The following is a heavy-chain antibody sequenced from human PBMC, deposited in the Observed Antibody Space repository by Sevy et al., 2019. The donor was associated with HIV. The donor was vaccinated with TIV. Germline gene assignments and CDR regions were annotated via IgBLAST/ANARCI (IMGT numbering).Heavy chain of an antibody. CDR2: ISWNSGSI. V-gene: IGHV3-9*01. Sequence: GGSLRLSCAASGFTFDDYAMHWVRQAPGKGLEWVSGISWNSGSIGYADSVKGRFTISRDNAKNSLYLLMNSLRAEYTAVYYCAKDYGSGYSPGSFDIWGQGTMVTVSS. CDR3: AKDYGSGYSPGSFDI. J-gene: IGHJ3*02. CDR1: GFTFDDYA. D-gene: IGHD3-22*01.